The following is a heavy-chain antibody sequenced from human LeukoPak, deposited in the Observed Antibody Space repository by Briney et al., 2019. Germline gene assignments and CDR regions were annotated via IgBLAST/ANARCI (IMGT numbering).Heavy chain of an antibody. J-gene: IGHJ4*02. CDR2: ISGSGGST. D-gene: IGHD3-10*01. CDR1: GFTFSSYA. V-gene: IGHV3-23*01. Sequence: GGSLRLSCAASGFTFSSYAMSWVRQAPGKGLEWVSAISGSGGSTYYADSVKGRFTISRGNSKNTLYLQMNSLRAEDTAVYYCAKRAYGSGSYLLDYWGQGTLVTVSS. CDR3: AKRAYGSGSYLLDY.